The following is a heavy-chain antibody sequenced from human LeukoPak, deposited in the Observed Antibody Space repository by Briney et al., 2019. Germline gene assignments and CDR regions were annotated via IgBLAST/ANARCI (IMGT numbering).Heavy chain of an antibody. V-gene: IGHV3-48*02. CDR1: GFTFSSHS. J-gene: IGHJ3*02. D-gene: IGHD3-16*02. Sequence: PGGSLRLSCAASGFTFSSHSMNWVRQAPGKGLEWVSYISSRSTTIYYADSVKGRFTISRDSAKNSLYLQMNSLRDEDTAVYYCAAGLLWGSYLGVFDIWGQGTMVTVSS. CDR3: AAGLLWGSYLGVFDI. CDR2: ISSRSTTI.